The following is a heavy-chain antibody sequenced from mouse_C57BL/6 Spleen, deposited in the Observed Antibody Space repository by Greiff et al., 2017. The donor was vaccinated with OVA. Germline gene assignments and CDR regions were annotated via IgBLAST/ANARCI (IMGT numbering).Heavy chain of an antibody. CDR1: GFSLTSYG. J-gene: IGHJ3*01. Sequence: VQVVESGPGLVQPSQSLSITCTVSGFSLTSYGVHWVRQSPGKGLEWLGVIWSGGSTDYNAAFISRLSISKDNSKSQVFFKMNRLQADDTAIYYCARNGHGRSYFAYWGQGTLVTVSA. CDR3: ARNGHGRSYFAY. CDR2: IWSGGST. D-gene: IGHD1-1*01. V-gene: IGHV2-2*01.